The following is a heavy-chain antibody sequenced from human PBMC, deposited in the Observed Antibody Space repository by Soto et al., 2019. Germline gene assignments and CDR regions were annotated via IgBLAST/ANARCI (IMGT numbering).Heavy chain of an antibody. CDR2: IYYSGST. D-gene: IGHD3-3*01. V-gene: IGHV4-30-4*01. J-gene: IGHJ6*02. CDR3: ARDPYDFWSGYYPVSYYYYGMDV. Sequence: SETLSLTCTVSGGSISSGDYYWSWIRQPPGKGLEWIGYIYYSGSTYYNPSLKSRVTISVDTSKNQFSRKLSSVTAADTAVYYCARDPYDFWSGYYPVSYYYYGMDVWGQGTTVTVSS. CDR1: GGSISSGDYY.